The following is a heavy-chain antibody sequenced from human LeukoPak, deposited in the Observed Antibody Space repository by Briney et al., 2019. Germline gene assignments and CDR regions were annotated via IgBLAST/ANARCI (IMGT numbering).Heavy chain of an antibody. Sequence: GASVKVSCKASGGTFSSYAISWVRQAPGQGLEWMGGIIPIFGTANYAQKFQGRVTITADESTSTAYMELSSLRSEDTAVYYCARGGRGGGYDFWSWGQGTLVTVSS. J-gene: IGHJ4*02. D-gene: IGHD3-3*01. CDR1: GGTFSSYA. CDR2: IIPIFGTA. V-gene: IGHV1-69*13. CDR3: ARGGRGGGYDFWS.